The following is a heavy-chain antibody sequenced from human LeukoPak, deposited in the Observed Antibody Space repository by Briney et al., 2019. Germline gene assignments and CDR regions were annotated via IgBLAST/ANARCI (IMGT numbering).Heavy chain of an antibody. V-gene: IGHV3-23*01. J-gene: IGHJ5*02. CDR2: VGGSGDRT. CDR1: GFTFSTYA. CDR3: AKLYGAGSPRWFDA. D-gene: IGHD3-10*01. Sequence: GGSLRLSCAASGFTFSTYAMSWVRQAPGEGLEWVSSVGGSGDRTYYADSVKGRFTVSRGNSRNTLYLQMNSLRPEDTAVYYCAKLYGAGSPRWFDAWGQGTLVTVSS.